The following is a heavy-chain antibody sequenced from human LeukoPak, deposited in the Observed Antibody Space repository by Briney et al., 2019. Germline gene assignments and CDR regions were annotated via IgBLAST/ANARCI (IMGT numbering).Heavy chain of an antibody. CDR2: ISNSGSTI. J-gene: IGHJ6*02. Sequence: GGSLRLSCAASGFTFSDYYMSWIRQAPGKGLEWISYISNSGSTIYYADSVKGRFTISRDNAKNSLYLQMNSLRAEDTAVYYCARGNSEGFFEYGMDVWGQGTTVTVSS. CDR1: GFTFSDYY. V-gene: IGHV3-11*01. CDR3: ARGNSEGFFEYGMDV. D-gene: IGHD3-3*01.